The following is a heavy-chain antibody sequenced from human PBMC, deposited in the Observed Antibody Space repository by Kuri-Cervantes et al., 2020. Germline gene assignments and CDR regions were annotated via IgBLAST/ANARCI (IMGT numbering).Heavy chain of an antibody. D-gene: IGHD3-10*01. V-gene: IGHV1-8*01. CDR2: MNPNSGNT. CDR1: GYTFTGYD. CDR3: ARGDPGGAFDI. J-gene: IGHJ3*02. Sequence: ASVKVSCKASGYTFTGYDIYWVRQATGQGLEWMGWMNPNSGNTANAQKFQARLIMTRDSSISTAYMELSSLRSEDTAVYYCARGDPGGAFDIWGQGTMVTVSS.